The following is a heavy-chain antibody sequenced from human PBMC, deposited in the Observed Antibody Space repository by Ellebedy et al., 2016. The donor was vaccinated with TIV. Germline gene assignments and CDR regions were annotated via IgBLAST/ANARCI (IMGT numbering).Heavy chain of an antibody. CDR1: GGSISSGGYY. J-gene: IGHJ5*02. CDR2: IYYSGNT. V-gene: IGHV4-31*03. Sequence: MPSETLSLTCTVSGGSISSGGYYRSWIRQHPGKGLEWIGYIYYSGNTYYNPSLKSRVTISVDTSKNQFSLKLSSVTAADTAVYYCARRPGSGSYTFDPWGQGTLVTVSS. CDR3: ARRPGSGSYTFDP. D-gene: IGHD3-10*01.